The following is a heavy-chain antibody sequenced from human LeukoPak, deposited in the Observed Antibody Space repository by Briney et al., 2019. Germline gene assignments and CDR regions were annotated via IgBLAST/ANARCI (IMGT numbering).Heavy chain of an antibody. Sequence: GGSLRLSCAASGFTFSSYGMHWVRQAPGKGLEWVAVISYDGSNKYYADSVKGRFTISRDNSKNTLYLQMNSLRVEDTAVYYCASNGDAWELSTSGIEYWGQGTLVTVSS. CDR2: ISYDGSNK. V-gene: IGHV3-30*03. J-gene: IGHJ4*02. CDR1: GFTFSSYG. D-gene: IGHD1-26*01. CDR3: ASNGDAWELSTSGIEY.